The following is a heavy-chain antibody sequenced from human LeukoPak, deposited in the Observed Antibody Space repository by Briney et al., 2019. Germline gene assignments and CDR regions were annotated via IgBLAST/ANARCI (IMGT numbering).Heavy chain of an antibody. V-gene: IGHV3-30-3*01. CDR2: ISYDLSNK. D-gene: IGHD3-10*01. Sequence: GGSLRLSCAASGFTFSSYAMHWGRQAPGKGLGRVAVISYDLSNKYYADSVKGRFPISRDNSKNTLYLQMNSLRAEDTAVYSCARDPYYYGSGSYPLLVYWGQGTLVTVSS. CDR3: ARDPYYYGSGSYPLLVY. J-gene: IGHJ4*02. CDR1: GFTFSSYA.